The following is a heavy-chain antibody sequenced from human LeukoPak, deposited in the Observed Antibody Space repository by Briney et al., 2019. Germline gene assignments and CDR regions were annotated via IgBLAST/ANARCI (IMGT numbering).Heavy chain of an antibody. Sequence: GGSLRLSCAASGFTFSSYAMSWVRQAPGKGLEWVSAISGSGGSTYYADSAKGRFTISRDNSKNTLYLQMNSLRAEDTAVYYCAKDRSSFVHADAFDIWGQGTMVTVSS. CDR2: ISGSGGST. V-gene: IGHV3-23*01. D-gene: IGHD6-6*01. CDR3: AKDRSSFVHADAFDI. CDR1: GFTFSSYA. J-gene: IGHJ3*02.